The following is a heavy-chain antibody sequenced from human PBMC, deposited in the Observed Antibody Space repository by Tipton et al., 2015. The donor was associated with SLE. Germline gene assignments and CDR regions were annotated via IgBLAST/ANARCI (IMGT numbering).Heavy chain of an antibody. CDR2: IYHSGST. CDR1: GGSISSSNW. CDR3: ARAWVTAAGFWFDP. D-gene: IGHD6-13*01. J-gene: IGHJ5*02. V-gene: IGHV4-4*01. Sequence: TLSLTCAVSGGSISSSNWWSWVRQPPGKGLEWIGEIYHSGSTNYNPSLKSRVSISVDTSKNQFHLKLSSVTAADTAVYFCARAWVTAAGFWFDPWGQGTLVTVSS.